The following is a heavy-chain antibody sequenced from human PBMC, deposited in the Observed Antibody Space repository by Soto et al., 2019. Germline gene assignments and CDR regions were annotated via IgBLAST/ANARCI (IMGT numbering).Heavy chain of an antibody. D-gene: IGHD5-12*01. CDR2: IIPILGIA. V-gene: IGHV1-69*02. CDR3: ARVEMATNSNWFDP. J-gene: IGHJ5*02. CDR1: GGTFSSYT. Sequence: QVQLVQSGAEVKKPGSSVKVSCKASGGTFSSYTISWVRQAPGQGLEWMGRIIPILGIANYAQKFQGRVTITADKSTSTAYMELSSLRSEDTDVYYCARVEMATNSNWFDPWGQGTLVTVSS.